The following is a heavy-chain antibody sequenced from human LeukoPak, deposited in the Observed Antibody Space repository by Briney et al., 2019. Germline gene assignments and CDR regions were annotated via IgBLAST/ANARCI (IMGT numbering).Heavy chain of an antibody. CDR3: ARALYYDILTNYQTHTYYFDY. CDR2: ISSRSSNI. V-gene: IGHV3-21*01. CDR1: GFSFGAYS. Sequence: PGGSLRLSCAASGFSFGAYSMNWVRQAPGKGLEWVSSISSRSSNIYYADSMKGRVTVSRDNAKNSLYLQMNSLRAEDTAVYYCARALYYDILTNYQTHTYYFDYWGQGTLLTVSS. D-gene: IGHD3-9*01. J-gene: IGHJ4*02.